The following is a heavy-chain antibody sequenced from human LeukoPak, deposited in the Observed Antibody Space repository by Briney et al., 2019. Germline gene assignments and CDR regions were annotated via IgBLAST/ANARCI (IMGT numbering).Heavy chain of an antibody. CDR1: GGSISSGDYY. D-gene: IGHD6-6*01. Sequence: SETLSLTCTVSGGSISSGDYYWSWIRQPPGKGLEWIGYIYYSGSTYYNPSLKSRVTISVDTSKNQFSLKLSSVTAADTAVYYCARGGAARPAGFDCWGQGILVTVSS. CDR3: ARGGAARPAGFDC. V-gene: IGHV4-30-4*08. J-gene: IGHJ4*02. CDR2: IYYSGST.